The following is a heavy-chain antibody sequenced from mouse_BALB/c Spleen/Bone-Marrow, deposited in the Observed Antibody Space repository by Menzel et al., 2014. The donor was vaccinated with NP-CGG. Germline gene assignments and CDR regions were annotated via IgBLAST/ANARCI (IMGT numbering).Heavy chain of an antibody. V-gene: IGHV1-7*01. J-gene: IGHJ3*01. D-gene: IGHD1-1*01. CDR3: ARGYYGSSLVY. CDR2: INPSTGYT. CDR1: GYTFTSYW. Sequence: VQLQQSGAELEKPGASVKMSCKASGYTFTSYWMHWVKQRPGQGLEWIGYINPSTGYTEYNQKFKDKATLTADKSSSTAYMQLSSLTSEDSAVYYCARGYYGSSLVYWGQGTLVTVSA.